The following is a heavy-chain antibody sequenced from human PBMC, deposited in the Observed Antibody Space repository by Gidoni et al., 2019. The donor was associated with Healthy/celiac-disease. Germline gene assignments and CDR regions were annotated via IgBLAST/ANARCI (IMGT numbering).Heavy chain of an antibody. V-gene: IGHV4-39*01. D-gene: IGHD3-16*01. CDR3: ARRGIGLRGRAFDI. CDR1: GGSISSSSYY. Sequence: QLQLQESGPGLVKPSETLSLTCTVSGGSISSSSYYWGWIRQPPGKGLEWIGSIYYSGSTYYNPSLKSRVTISVDTSKNQFSLKLSSVTAADTAVYYCARRGIGLRGRAFDIWGQGTMVTVSS. J-gene: IGHJ3*02. CDR2: IYYSGST.